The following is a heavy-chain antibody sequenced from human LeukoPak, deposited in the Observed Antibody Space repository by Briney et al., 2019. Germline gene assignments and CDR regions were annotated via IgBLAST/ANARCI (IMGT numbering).Heavy chain of an antibody. CDR1: GLTFSSYG. D-gene: IGHD4-17*01. CDR3: ARDYGDYVANRLDY. J-gene: IGHJ4*02. Sequence: GGSLRLSCAASGLTFSSYGMHWVRQAPGKGLEWVAVVWYDGSNKYYADSVKGRFTISRDNSKNTLYLQMNSLRAEDTAVYYCARDYGDYVANRLDYWGQGTLVTVSS. CDR2: VWYDGSNK. V-gene: IGHV3-33*01.